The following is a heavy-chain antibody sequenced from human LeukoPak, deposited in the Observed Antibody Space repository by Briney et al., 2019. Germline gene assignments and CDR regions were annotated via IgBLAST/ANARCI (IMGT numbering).Heavy chain of an antibody. CDR3: ARGLDYGGKYFQH. Sequence: PGGSLRLSCAASGFTFSSYSMNWVRQAPGKGLEWVSYISSSSSTIYYADSVKGRFTISRDNAKNSLYLQMNSLRAEDTAVYYCARGLDYGGKYFQHWGQGTLVTVSS. V-gene: IGHV3-48*04. CDR1: GFTFSSYS. CDR2: ISSSSSTI. J-gene: IGHJ1*01. D-gene: IGHD4-23*01.